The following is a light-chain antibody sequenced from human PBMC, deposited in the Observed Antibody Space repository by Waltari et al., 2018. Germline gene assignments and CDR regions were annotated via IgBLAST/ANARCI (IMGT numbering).Light chain of an antibody. CDR2: DTP. CDR3: QQRKNWPPLT. Sequence: ETVLTQSPATLSLAPGERATLSCKASQNVARYLAWYQQKPGQPPRLLIYDTPNRATGIPVRFSGSGSGTDFTLTISSLEPEDFAVYYCQQRKNWPPLTFGGGTKVEIK. CDR1: QNVARY. V-gene: IGKV3-11*01. J-gene: IGKJ4*01.